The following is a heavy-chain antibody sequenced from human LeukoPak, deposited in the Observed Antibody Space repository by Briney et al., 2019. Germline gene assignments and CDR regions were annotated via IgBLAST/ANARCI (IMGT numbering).Heavy chain of an antibody. Sequence: SETLSLTCTVSGGSISSGDYYWSWLRQPPGKGLEWIGYIYYSGSTYYNPSLKSLVTISVDTSMNQFSLKLSSVTAADTAVYYCASSIAAAGTSFDYWGQGTLVTVSS. CDR3: ASSIAAAGTSFDY. CDR2: IYYSGST. V-gene: IGHV4-30-4*01. CDR1: GGSISSGDYY. J-gene: IGHJ4*02. D-gene: IGHD6-13*01.